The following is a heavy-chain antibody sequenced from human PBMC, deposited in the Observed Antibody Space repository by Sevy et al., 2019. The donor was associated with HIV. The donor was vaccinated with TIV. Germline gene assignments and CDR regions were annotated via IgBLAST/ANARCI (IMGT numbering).Heavy chain of an antibody. D-gene: IGHD6-19*01. J-gene: IGHJ4*02. CDR2: ISGSGGST. CDR3: AKDGPLPPPYSSGWFSGVREGIIDY. Sequence: GGSLRLSCAASGFTFSSYAMSWVRQAPGKGLEWVSAISGSGGSTYYADSVKGRFTNSRDNSKNTLYLQMNSLRAEDTAVYYCAKDGPLPPPYSSGWFSGVREGIIDYWGQGTLVTVSS. CDR1: GFTFSSYA. V-gene: IGHV3-23*01.